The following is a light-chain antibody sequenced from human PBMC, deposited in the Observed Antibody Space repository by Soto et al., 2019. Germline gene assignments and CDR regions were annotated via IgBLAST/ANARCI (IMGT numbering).Light chain of an antibody. CDR2: AAS. Sequence: SQXVXXNLAWYQQEPGKAPKLLIYAASALRSGVPSRFSGSGSGTEFTLTISSLQPEDFATYYCQQLNSYPVTFGQGTRLEIK. CDR3: QQLNSYPVT. V-gene: IGKV1-9*01. J-gene: IGKJ5*01. CDR1: QXVXXN.